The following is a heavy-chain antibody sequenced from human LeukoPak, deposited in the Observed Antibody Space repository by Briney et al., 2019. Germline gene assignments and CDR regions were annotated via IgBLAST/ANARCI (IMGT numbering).Heavy chain of an antibody. V-gene: IGHV3-7*03. CDR3: ARRGSTDY. D-gene: IGHD2/OR15-2a*01. Sequence: GGSLRLSCAASGFSFSGYWMTWVRQAPGKGLEWVANIKEDGSEKYYADFGKGRFTISRDNAKNSLDLQMNRLRAEDTAVYYCARRGSTDYWGQGTLVTVSS. J-gene: IGHJ4*02. CDR2: IKEDGSEK. CDR1: GFSFSGYW.